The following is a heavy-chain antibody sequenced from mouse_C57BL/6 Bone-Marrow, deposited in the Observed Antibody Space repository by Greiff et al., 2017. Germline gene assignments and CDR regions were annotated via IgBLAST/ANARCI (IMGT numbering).Heavy chain of an antibody. Sequence: QVQLQQSGPGLVAPSQSLSITCTVSGFSLTSYAISWVRQPPGKGLEWLGVIWTGGGTNYTSALKSILSISKDNSKSQVFLKMNSLQTDDTARYYCARFNYYGSRGGYFDYWGQGTTLTVSS. J-gene: IGHJ2*01. CDR2: IWTGGGT. CDR1: GFSLTSYA. V-gene: IGHV2-9-1*01. CDR3: ARFNYYGSRGGYFDY. D-gene: IGHD1-1*01.